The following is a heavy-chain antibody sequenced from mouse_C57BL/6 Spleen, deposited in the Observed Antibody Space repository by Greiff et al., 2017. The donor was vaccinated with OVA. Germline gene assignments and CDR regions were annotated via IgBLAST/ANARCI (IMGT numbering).Heavy chain of an antibody. D-gene: IGHD1-1*01. CDR3: ARHHGSSPWYFDV. CDR1: GYTFTSYW. Sequence: QVQLQQPGTELVKPGASVKLSCKASGYTFTSYWMHWVKQRPGQGLEWIGNINPSNGGTNYNEKVKSKATLTVDKSSSTAYMQLSSLTSEDSAVYYCARHHGSSPWYFDVWGTGTTVTVSS. V-gene: IGHV1-53*01. J-gene: IGHJ1*03. CDR2: INPSNGGT.